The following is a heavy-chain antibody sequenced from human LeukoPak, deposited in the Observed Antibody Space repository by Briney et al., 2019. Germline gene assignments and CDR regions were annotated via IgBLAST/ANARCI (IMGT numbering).Heavy chain of an antibody. Sequence: GGSLRLSCAASGFTFSSYSMNWVRQAPGKGLEWVAVISYDGSNKYYADSVKGRFTISRDNSKNTLYLQMNSLRAEDTAVYYCAKDSPYGSGIDYWGQGTLVTVSS. CDR3: AKDSPYGSGIDY. CDR2: ISYDGSNK. CDR1: GFTFSSYS. D-gene: IGHD3-10*01. J-gene: IGHJ4*02. V-gene: IGHV3-30*18.